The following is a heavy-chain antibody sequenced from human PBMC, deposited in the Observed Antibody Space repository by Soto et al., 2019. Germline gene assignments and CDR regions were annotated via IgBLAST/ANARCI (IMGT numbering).Heavy chain of an antibody. J-gene: IGHJ5*02. CDR3: ATDSAGRGPFDP. CDR1: GGSFGTNY. D-gene: IGHD3-10*01. V-gene: IGHV4-59*13. CDR2: TYHTGST. Sequence: SETLSLTCTISGGSFGTNYWSWIRQAPGKGLEWIGYTYHTGSTKYNPSLKSRATISVDTSKNQFSLTLNSAAAADTAVYYCATDSAGRGPFDPWGQGILVTVSS.